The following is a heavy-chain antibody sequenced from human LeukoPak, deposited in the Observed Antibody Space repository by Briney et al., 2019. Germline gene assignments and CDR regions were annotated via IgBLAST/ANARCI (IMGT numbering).Heavy chain of an antibody. J-gene: IGHJ4*02. CDR2: LSFDGSNK. V-gene: IGHV3-30-3*01. CDR3: ARKMMSYYDSSGYPMPPDY. Sequence: PGGSLRLSCAASGFTFSSYAMHWVRQAPGKGLEWVALLSFDGSNKYHADSVKGRFTISRDNSKNTLYLQMNSLRGEDTAVYYCARKMMSYYDSSGYPMPPDYWGQGTLVTVSS. D-gene: IGHD3-22*01. CDR1: GFTFSSYA.